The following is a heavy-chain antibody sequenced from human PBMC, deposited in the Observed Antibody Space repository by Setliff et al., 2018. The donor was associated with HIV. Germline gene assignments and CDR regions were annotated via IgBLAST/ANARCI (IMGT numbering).Heavy chain of an antibody. D-gene: IGHD6-19*01. CDR1: GYTFTTYA. J-gene: IGHJ3*02. CDR2: INAGNGNT. Sequence: ASVKVSCKASGYTFTTYAMHWVRQAPGQSREWMGWINAGNGNTKYSQKFQGRVTITRDTSASTAYMDLSSLRSEDTAVYYCAREGQWLDMGDAFDIWGQGTMVTVSS. CDR3: AREGQWLDMGDAFDI. V-gene: IGHV1-3*01.